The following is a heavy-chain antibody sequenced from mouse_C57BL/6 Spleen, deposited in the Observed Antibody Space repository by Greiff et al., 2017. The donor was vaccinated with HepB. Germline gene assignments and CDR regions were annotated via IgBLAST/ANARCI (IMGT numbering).Heavy chain of an antibody. CDR1: GFSLTSYG. CDR2: IWSGGST. D-gene: IGHD1-1*01. CDR3: ARNFPYYYGSSYGYFDY. V-gene: IGHV2-2*01. J-gene: IGHJ2*01. Sequence: QVQLKQSGPGLVQPSQSLSITCTVSGFSLTSYGVHWVRQSPGKGLEWLGVIWSGGSTDYNAAFISRLSISKDNSKSQVFFKMNSLQADDTAIYYCARNFPYYYGSSYGYFDYWGQGTTLTVSS.